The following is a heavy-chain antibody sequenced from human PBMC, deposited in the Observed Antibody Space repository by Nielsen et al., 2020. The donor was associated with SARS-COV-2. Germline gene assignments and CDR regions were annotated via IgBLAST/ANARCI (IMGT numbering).Heavy chain of an antibody. D-gene: IGHD3-3*01. V-gene: IGHV3-43*01. CDR3: AKDIGTFRFTGMDV. CDR2: ISWDRSAP. Sequence: GESLKISCAASGFNFHDYTMYWVRRVPGKGLQWLSLISWDRSAPAYADSVKGRFTISRDNSKNSLYLQMNSLMTDDSALYYCAKDIGTFRFTGMDVWGQGTTVTVSS. CDR1: GFNFHDYT. J-gene: IGHJ6*02.